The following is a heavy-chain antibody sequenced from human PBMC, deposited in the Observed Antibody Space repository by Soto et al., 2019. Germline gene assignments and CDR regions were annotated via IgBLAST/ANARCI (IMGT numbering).Heavy chain of an antibody. CDR2: ISYDGSNK. CDR3: AREGGDIGGVPAARYGMDV. Sequence: QVQLVESGGGVVQPGRSLRLSCAASGFTFSSYAMHWVRQAPGKGLEWVAVISYDGSNKYYADSVKGRFTISRDNSKNTLYLEMNVRRGEDKAAYYCAREGGDIGGVPAARYGMDVWGQGTTVTVSS. CDR1: GFTFSSYA. J-gene: IGHJ6*02. V-gene: IGHV3-30-3*01. D-gene: IGHD2-2*01.